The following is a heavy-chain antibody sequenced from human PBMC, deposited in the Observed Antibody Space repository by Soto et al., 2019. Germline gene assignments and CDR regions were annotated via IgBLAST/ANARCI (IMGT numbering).Heavy chain of an antibody. CDR2: SSTYNGNT. D-gene: IGHD6-19*01. V-gene: IGHV1-18*01. CDR1: GYTFTSYG. J-gene: IGHJ3*02. CDR3: ARPVVAGPRGVFDI. Sequence: QVQLVQSGVEVKKPGASVKVSCKASGYTFTSYGISWVRQAPGQGLEWMGWSSTYNGNTNYAQKCQGRVTMTTDHYTATAYMELRSLRADDTAVYYCARPVVAGPRGVFDILGQGTMVTVSS.